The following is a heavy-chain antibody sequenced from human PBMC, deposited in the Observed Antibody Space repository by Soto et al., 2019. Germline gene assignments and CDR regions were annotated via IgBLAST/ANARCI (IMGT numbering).Heavy chain of an antibody. CDR3: ARLDSRMNWFDP. D-gene: IGHD2-21*01. J-gene: IGHJ5*02. CDR1: GGSISSGGYS. CDR2: IYHSGST. Sequence: PSETLSLTCAVSGGSISSGGYSWSWIRQPPGKGLEWIGYIYHSGSTYYNPSLKSRVTISVDRSKNQFSLKLSSVTAADTAVYYCARLDSRMNWFDPWGQGTLVTVSS. V-gene: IGHV4-30-2*01.